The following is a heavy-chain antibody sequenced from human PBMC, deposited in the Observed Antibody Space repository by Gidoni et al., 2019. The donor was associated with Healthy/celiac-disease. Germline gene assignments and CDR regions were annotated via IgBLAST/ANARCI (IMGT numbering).Heavy chain of an antibody. V-gene: IGHV3-49*04. CDR3: TSPGYCSGGSCYSVFAFDY. Sequence: EVQLVESGGGLVQPGRSLRLSCTASGFTFGDYAMSWVRQAPGQGLEWVGFIRSKAYGGTTEYAASVKGRFTISRDDSKSIAYLQMNSLKTEDTAVYYCTSPGYCSGGSCYSVFAFDYWGQGTLVTVSS. J-gene: IGHJ4*02. CDR2: IRSKAYGGTT. CDR1: GFTFGDYA. D-gene: IGHD2-15*01.